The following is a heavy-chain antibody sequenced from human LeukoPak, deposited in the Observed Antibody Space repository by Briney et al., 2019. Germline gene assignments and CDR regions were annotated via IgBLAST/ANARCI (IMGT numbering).Heavy chain of an antibody. CDR2: IYTSGST. J-gene: IGHJ2*01. Sequence: SETLSLTCTVSGGSISSGSYYWSWIRQPAGKGLEWIGRIYTSGSTNYNPSLKSRVTISVDTSKNQFSLKLSSVTAADTAVYYCARDDYYDPLWGRGTLVTVSS. D-gene: IGHD3-22*01. CDR3: ARDDYYDPL. V-gene: IGHV4-61*02. CDR1: GGSISSGSYY.